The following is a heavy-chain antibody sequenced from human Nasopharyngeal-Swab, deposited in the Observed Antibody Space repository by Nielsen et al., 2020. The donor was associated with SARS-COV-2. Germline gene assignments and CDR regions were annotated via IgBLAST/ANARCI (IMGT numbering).Heavy chain of an antibody. CDR2: IAHDASNE. D-gene: IGHD4-17*01. J-gene: IGHJ4*02. CDR3: ARDAPAHYGAFY. Sequence: GESPKISCAASGFTFSSFGMPWVRQAPGKGLEWVAFIAHDASNEYYGDSVKGRFSISRDSSKNTLYLQMDSLRGEDTAVYYCARDAPAHYGAFYWGRGTLDTVSS. V-gene: IGHV3-30*03. CDR1: GFTFSSFG.